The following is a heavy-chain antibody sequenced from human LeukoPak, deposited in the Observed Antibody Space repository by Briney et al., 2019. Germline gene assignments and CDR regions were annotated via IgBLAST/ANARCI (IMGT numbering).Heavy chain of an antibody. Sequence: GGSLRLPCAASGFTFSSYWMHWVRQAPGKGLVWVSRINSDGSSTSYADSVKGRFTISRDNAKNTLYLQMNSLRAEDTAVYYCAREPYYQSVFDYWGQGTLVTVSS. J-gene: IGHJ4*02. V-gene: IGHV3-74*01. D-gene: IGHD1-26*01. CDR3: AREPYYQSVFDY. CDR2: INSDGSST. CDR1: GFTFSSYW.